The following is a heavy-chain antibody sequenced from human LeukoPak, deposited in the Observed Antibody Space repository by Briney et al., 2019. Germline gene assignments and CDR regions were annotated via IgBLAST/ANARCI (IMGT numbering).Heavy chain of an antibody. V-gene: IGHV4-4*07. CDR1: SDSMTYIF. J-gene: IGHJ6*03. CDR3: ARESMYDYGDGNSLFYYLDV. CDR2: IYSSGSA. D-gene: IGHD4-17*01. Sequence: PSETLSLTCNFSSDSMTYIFWSWIRQPAGKGLEWIGRIYSSGSAHYNPSLKSRVTMSVDTSKNQFSLNLSSVSAADTAVYYCARESMYDYGDGNSLFYYLDVWGQGTTVTVSS.